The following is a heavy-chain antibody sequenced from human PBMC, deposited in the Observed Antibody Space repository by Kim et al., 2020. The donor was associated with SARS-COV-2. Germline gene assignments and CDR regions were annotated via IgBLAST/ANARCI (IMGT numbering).Heavy chain of an antibody. CDR2: IWYDGSNK. CDR1: GFTFSSYG. D-gene: IGHD3-10*02. V-gene: IGHV3-33*01. Sequence: GGSLRLSCAASGFTFSSYGMHWVRQAPGKGLEWVAVIWYDGSNKYYADSVKGRFTISRDNSKNTLYLQMNSLRAEDTAVYYCARDFLSSGNIDYWGQGTLVTVSS. J-gene: IGHJ4*02. CDR3: ARDFLSSGNIDY.